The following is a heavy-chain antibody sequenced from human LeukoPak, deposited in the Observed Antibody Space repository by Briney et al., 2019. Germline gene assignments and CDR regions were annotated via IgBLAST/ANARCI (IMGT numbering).Heavy chain of an antibody. Sequence: GGSLRLSCAASGFTFRESYMSWVRQAPGEGLQWISYTNGAGDSIYYADSVRGRFTMSRDNAKNSLHLQMNSLRADDTAVYYCVRETWYYFDYWGQGTLVTVSS. J-gene: IGHJ4*02. V-gene: IGHV3-11*04. CDR2: TNGAGDSI. D-gene: IGHD2-8*02. CDR1: GFTFRESY. CDR3: VRETWYYFDY.